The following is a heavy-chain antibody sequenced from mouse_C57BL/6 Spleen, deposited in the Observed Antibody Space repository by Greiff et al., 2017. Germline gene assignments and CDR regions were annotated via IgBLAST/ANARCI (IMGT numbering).Heavy chain of an antibody. CDR2: INYDGSST. J-gene: IGHJ2*01. D-gene: IGHD3-1*01. CDR3: AREESRDYFDY. Sequence: EVKLVESEGGLVQPGSSMKLSCTASGFTFSDYYMAWVRQVPEKGLEWVANINYDGSSTYYLDSLKSRFIISRDNAKNILYLQMSSLKSEDTATYYCAREESRDYFDYWGQGTTLTVSS. CDR1: GFTFSDYY. V-gene: IGHV5-16*01.